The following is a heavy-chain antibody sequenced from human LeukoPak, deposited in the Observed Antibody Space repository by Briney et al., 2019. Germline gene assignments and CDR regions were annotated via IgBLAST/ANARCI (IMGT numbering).Heavy chain of an antibody. Sequence: ASVTVSCKASGYTFTFYYMHWVRQAPGQGLEWMGWINPNSDGTNSAQKFQGRVTMTRDTSISTVYMELSSLRPDDTAVYYCARKRIAAPIDYWGQGTLVTVSS. D-gene: IGHD6-6*01. CDR3: ARKRIAAPIDY. V-gene: IGHV1-2*02. J-gene: IGHJ4*02. CDR2: INPNSDGT. CDR1: GYTFTFYY.